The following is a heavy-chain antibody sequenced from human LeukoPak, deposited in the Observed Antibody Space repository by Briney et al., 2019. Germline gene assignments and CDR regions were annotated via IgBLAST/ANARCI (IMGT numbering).Heavy chain of an antibody. CDR2: MYYSGST. J-gene: IGHJ4*02. Sequence: SETLPLTCAVYGGSFTNYYWSWIRQPPGKGLEWIGYMYYSGSTNYNPSLKSRVTISVDTSKNQFSLKLSSVTAADTAVYYCASSRWRYGSVDYWGQGTLVTVSS. V-gene: IGHV4-59*01. D-gene: IGHD3-10*01. CDR3: ASSRWRYGSVDY. CDR1: GGSFTNYY.